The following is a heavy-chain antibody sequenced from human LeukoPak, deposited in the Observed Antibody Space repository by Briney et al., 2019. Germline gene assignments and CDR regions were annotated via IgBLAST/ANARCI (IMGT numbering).Heavy chain of an antibody. Sequence: SETLSLTCAVYGGSLSGYYWSWIRQPPGKGLEWIGEINHSGSTNYNPSLKSRVTISVDTSKNQFSLKLSSVTAADTAVYYCARGLSGSYSTGYYYYYIDVWGKGTTVTVSS. J-gene: IGHJ6*03. CDR1: GGSLSGYY. V-gene: IGHV4-34*01. D-gene: IGHD1-26*01. CDR3: ARGLSGSYSTGYYYYYIDV. CDR2: INHSGST.